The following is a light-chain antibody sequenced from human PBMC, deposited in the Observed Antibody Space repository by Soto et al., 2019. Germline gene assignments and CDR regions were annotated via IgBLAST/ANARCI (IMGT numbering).Light chain of an antibody. Sequence: IVMTQSPLSLTVTPGEPASISCRSSQSLLDSKGYNLLDWYLQKPGQFPQLLVYLGSNRASGVPDRFSGSGSGTYLTQKISRVQSEDIGVYYCTQTLQTPPTFRQRTKVEIK. J-gene: IGKJ1*01. CDR2: LGS. V-gene: IGKV2-28*01. CDR3: TQTLQTPPT. CDR1: QSLLDSKGYNL.